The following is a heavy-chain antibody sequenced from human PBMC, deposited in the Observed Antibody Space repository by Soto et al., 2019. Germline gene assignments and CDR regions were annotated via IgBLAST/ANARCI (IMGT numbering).Heavy chain of an antibody. D-gene: IGHD3-9*01. CDR1: GFTFSSYA. CDR2: IRGDSSSL. J-gene: IGHJ3*02. CDR3: ARKPMTGSQSGAFDI. Sequence: GGSLRLSCAASGFTFSSYAMSWVRQAPGKGLEWVSSIRGDSSSLYYADSVKGRFTISRDNAKNSLHLQMNSLRVEDTAMYFCARKPMTGSQSGAFDIWGQGTMVTVSS. V-gene: IGHV3-21*06.